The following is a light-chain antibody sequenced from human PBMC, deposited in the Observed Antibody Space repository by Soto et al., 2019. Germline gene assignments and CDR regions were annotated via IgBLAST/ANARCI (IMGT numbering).Light chain of an antibody. CDR2: DAS. J-gene: IGKJ5*01. V-gene: IGKV3-11*01. CDR3: QQRSNWCT. CDR1: QSVSSY. Sequence: EIVLTQSPATLSLSPWERATLSCRASQSVSSYLAWYQQKPGQAPRLLIYDASNRATGIPARFSGSGSGTDFTLTISSLEPEDFAVYYCQQRSNWCTFGQGTRLEIK.